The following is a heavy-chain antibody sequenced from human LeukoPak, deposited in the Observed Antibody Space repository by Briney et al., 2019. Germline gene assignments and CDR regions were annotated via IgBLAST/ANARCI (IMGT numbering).Heavy chain of an antibody. CDR3: AKVSRSVAATPSGY. CDR1: GFTFSSYA. D-gene: IGHD6-19*01. CDR2: ISGSGGST. J-gene: IGHJ4*02. Sequence: GGSLRLSCAASGFTFSSYAMSWVRQAPGKGLEWVSAISGSGGSTYYADSVKARFTISRDNSKNTLYLQMNSLRAEDTAVYYCAKVSRSVAATPSGYWGQGALVTVSS. V-gene: IGHV3-23*01.